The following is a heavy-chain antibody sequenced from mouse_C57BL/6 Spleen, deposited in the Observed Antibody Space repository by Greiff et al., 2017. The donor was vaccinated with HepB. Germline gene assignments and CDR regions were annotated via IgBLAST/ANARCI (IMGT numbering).Heavy chain of an antibody. D-gene: IGHD2-2*01. J-gene: IGHJ2*01. CDR1: GYTFTSYW. CDR3: ARGLRRGYYFDY. CDR2: IDPSDSYT. V-gene: IGHV1-59*01. Sequence: QVQLQQPGAELVRPGTSVKLSCKASGYTFTSYWMHWVKQRPGQGLEWIGVIDPSDSYTNYNQKFKGKATLTVDTSSSTAYMQLSSLTSEDSAVYYCARGLRRGYYFDYWGQGTTLTVSS.